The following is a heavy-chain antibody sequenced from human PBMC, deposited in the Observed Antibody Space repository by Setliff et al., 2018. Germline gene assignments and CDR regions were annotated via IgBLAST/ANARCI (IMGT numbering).Heavy chain of an antibody. J-gene: IGHJ6*02. CDR3: ARGGDIVVVPAAPPYYYYGMDV. Sequence: ASETLSLTCTVSGGSISSGSYYWSWIRQPAGKGLEWIGRIYTSGSTNYNPSLKSRVTISVDTSKNQFSLKLSSVTAADTAVYYCARGGDIVVVPAAPPYYYYGMDVWGQGTTVTVSS. V-gene: IGHV4-61*02. CDR2: IYTSGST. CDR1: GGSISSGSYY. D-gene: IGHD2-2*01.